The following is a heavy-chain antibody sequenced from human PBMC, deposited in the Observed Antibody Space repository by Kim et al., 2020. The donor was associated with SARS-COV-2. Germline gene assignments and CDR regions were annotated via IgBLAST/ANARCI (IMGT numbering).Heavy chain of an antibody. Sequence: GGSLRLSCAASGFTFSDYYMSWIRQAPGKVLEWVSYISSSGSTIYYADSVKGRFTISRDNAKNSLYLQMNSLRAEDTAVYYCARVRGAAGPFYYYYYGMDVWGQGTTVTVSS. CDR1: GFTFSDYY. J-gene: IGHJ6*02. V-gene: IGHV3-11*01. D-gene: IGHD6-13*01. CDR2: ISSSGSTI. CDR3: ARVRGAAGPFYYYYYGMDV.